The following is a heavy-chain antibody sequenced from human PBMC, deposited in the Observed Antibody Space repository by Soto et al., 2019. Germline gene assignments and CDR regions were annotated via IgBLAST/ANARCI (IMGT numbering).Heavy chain of an antibody. CDR1: GFTFSSYG. D-gene: IGHD5-18*01. J-gene: IGHJ4*02. CDR2: ISYDGSNK. Sequence: QVQLVESGGGVVQPGRSLRLSCAASGFTFSSYGMHWVRQAPGKGLEWVAVISYDGSNKYYADSVKGRFTISRDNSKNPLYLQMNTLRAGATAVYYCAKGSTAMTYFDYWGQGTLVTVSS. CDR3: AKGSTAMTYFDY. V-gene: IGHV3-30*18.